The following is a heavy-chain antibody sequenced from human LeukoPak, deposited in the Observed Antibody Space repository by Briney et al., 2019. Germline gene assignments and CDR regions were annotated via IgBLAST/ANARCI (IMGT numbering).Heavy chain of an antibody. Sequence: GESLKISCKGSGYSFTSYWIGWVRQMPGKGLEWMGIIYPGDSDTRYSPSFQGQVTISADKSISTAYLQWSSLKASDTAMYYCARQWAAAGTGDWFDPWGQGTLVTVSS. J-gene: IGHJ5*02. CDR3: ARQWAAAGTGDWFDP. D-gene: IGHD6-13*01. CDR2: IYPGDSDT. CDR1: GYSFTSYW. V-gene: IGHV5-51*01.